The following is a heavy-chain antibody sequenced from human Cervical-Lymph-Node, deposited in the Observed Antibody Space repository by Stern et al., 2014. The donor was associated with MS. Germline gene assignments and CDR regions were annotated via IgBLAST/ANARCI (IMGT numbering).Heavy chain of an antibody. CDR1: GFTFDDFA. CDR3: AKDTGSSGNGYYYYYGMDV. Sequence: EVQLVESGGDLVQPGRSLRLSCAASGFTFDDFAMHWVRQAPGKGLEWVSGISWDSGTKGYADSVKGRFPISRDNAKNSLYLQMTSLRVEDTALYYCAKDTGSSGNGYYYYYGMDVRGQGTTVTVSS. J-gene: IGHJ6*02. V-gene: IGHV3-9*01. CDR2: ISWDSGTK. D-gene: IGHD3-22*01.